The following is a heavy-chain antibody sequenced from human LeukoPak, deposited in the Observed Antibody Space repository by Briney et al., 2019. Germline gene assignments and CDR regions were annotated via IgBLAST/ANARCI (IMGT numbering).Heavy chain of an antibody. J-gene: IGHJ5*02. CDR1: GGSISSGDYY. D-gene: IGHD3-16*01. CDR3: ARWGVWRRATIWGRWFDP. Sequence: SETLSLTCTVSGGSISSGDYYWSWIRQPPGKGLEWIGYIYYSGSTYYNPSLKSRVTISVDTSKNQFSLKLSSVTAADTAVYYCARWGVWRRATIWGRWFDPWGQGTLVTVSS. V-gene: IGHV4-30-4*01. CDR2: IYYSGST.